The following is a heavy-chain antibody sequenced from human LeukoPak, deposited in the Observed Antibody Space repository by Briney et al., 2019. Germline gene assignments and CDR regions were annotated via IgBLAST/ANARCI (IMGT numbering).Heavy chain of an antibody. Sequence: SETLSLTCTVSGGSISSSSYYWGWIRQPPGKGLEWIGSIYYNGSTYYNPSLKSRVTISVDTSKNQFSLKLSSVTAADTAVYYCARVVLLRNFDYWGQGTLVTVSS. V-gene: IGHV4-39*07. CDR1: GGSISSSSYY. CDR3: ARVVLLRNFDY. J-gene: IGHJ4*02. CDR2: IYYNGST. D-gene: IGHD4-17*01.